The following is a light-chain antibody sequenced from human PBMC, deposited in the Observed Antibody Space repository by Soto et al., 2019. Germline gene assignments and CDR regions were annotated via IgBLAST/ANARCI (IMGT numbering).Light chain of an antibody. CDR3: SSYTSSSTNVV. V-gene: IGLV2-14*03. CDR2: DVS. Sequence: QSALTQPASVSGSPGQSITISCTGTSSDVGGYNYVSWYQQHPGKAPKLMIYDVSNRPSGVSKRFSGSKFGNTASLTISGAQAEDEADYYCSSYTSSSTNVVFSGGTKLTVL. CDR1: SSDVGGYNY. J-gene: IGLJ2*01.